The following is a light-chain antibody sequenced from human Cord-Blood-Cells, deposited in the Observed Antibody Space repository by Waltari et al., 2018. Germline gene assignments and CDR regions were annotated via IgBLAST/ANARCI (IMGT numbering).Light chain of an antibody. CDR2: QDS. CDR3: QAWDSSTAV. CDR1: TVGDKY. Sequence: SYELTQPPSVSVSPGQTASITCYGATVGDKYACWYQQKTGRSPVLVIYQDSMRPSGIPERCAGSNSENTATLTISGTQAMDEADYYCQAWDSSTAVFGGGTKLTVL. J-gene: IGLJ3*02. V-gene: IGLV3-1*01.